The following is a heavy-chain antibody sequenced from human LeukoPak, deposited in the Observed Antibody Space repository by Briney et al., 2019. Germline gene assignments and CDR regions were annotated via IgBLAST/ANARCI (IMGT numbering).Heavy chain of an antibody. CDR2: INYSGSI. CDR1: GGSISSYY. J-gene: IGHJ5*02. D-gene: IGHD3-16*01. V-gene: IGHV4-59*01. Sequence: PSETLSLTCTVSGGSISSYYWSWIRQPPGKGLEWIGYINYSGSITYNPSLKSRVAISVDTSKNQFSLKLSSVTAADTAVYYCARGIMMVGPWGQGTLVTVSS. CDR3: ARGIMMVGP.